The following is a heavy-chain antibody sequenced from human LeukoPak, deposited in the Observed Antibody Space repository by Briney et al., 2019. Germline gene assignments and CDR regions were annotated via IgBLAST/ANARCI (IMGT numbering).Heavy chain of an antibody. CDR3: ARLRDYDSSGYYPYYFDY. V-gene: IGHV4-39*01. CDR2: FYYSGST. CDR1: GGSISSSSYY. Sequence: PSETLSLTCTVSGGSISSSSYYWGWIRQPPGKGLEWIGSFYYSGSTYYNPSLKSRVTISVDTSKNQFSLKLSSVTAADTAVYYCARLRDYDSSGYYPYYFDYWGQGTLVTVSS. J-gene: IGHJ4*02. D-gene: IGHD3-22*01.